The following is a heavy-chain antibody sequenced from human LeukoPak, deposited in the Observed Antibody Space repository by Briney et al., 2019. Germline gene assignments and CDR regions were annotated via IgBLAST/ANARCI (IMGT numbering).Heavy chain of an antibody. Sequence: GGSLRLSCAASGFTFSSYEMNWVRQAPGKGLEWVSYISSSGDTIYYADSVKGRFTISRDNAKNSLYLQMNSLRAEDTALYYCARDATTATGWVYMDVWGKGTTDTISS. CDR3: ARDATTATGWVYMDV. CDR2: ISSSGDTI. D-gene: IGHD6-13*01. CDR1: GFTFSSYE. J-gene: IGHJ6*03. V-gene: IGHV3-48*03.